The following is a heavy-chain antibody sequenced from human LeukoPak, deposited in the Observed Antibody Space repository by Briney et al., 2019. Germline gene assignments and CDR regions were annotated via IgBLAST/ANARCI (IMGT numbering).Heavy chain of an antibody. CDR1: GFTFSSYW. CDR3: ARAPVTSCRGAFCYPFDY. J-gene: IGHJ4*02. CDR2: INSDGSRT. V-gene: IGHV3-74*01. D-gene: IGHD2-21*01. Sequence: PGGSLRLSCAASGFTFSSYWMHWVRQAPGKGLVWVSRINSDGSRTSYADSVKGRFTISRDNAKNTLYLQMNRLRVDDAAVYYCARAPVTSCRGAFCYPFDYWGQGILVTVSS.